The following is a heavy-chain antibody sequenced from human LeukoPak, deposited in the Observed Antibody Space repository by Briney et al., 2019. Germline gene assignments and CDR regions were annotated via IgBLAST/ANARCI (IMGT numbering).Heavy chain of an antibody. CDR2: IYSGGST. V-gene: IGHV3-53*01. D-gene: IGHD2-21*02. Sequence: GGSLRLSCAASGFPVSNNYMSWVRRAPGKGLEWVSVIYSGGSTYYADSVKGRFTISRDNSKNTLYLQMKSLRAEDTAVYYCARTDETAPAEDFQHWGQGTLVTVSS. CDR1: GFPVSNNY. CDR3: ARTDETAPAEDFQH. J-gene: IGHJ1*01.